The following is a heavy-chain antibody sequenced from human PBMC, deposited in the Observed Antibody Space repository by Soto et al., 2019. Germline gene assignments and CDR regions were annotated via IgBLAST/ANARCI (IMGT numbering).Heavy chain of an antibody. CDR1: GGSVSSGSHY. Sequence: PSETLSLTCTVSGGSVSSGSHYWSWIRQPPGKGLEWIGYIGYSGSTDYNPSLRSRVTISLDTSRSQFSLNLNSVTAADTAVYYCAVHKGGDYYDSSGYYLKYWGQGALVTVSS. V-gene: IGHV4-61*01. D-gene: IGHD3-22*01. CDR3: AVHKGGDYYDSSGYYLKY. J-gene: IGHJ4*02. CDR2: IGYSGST.